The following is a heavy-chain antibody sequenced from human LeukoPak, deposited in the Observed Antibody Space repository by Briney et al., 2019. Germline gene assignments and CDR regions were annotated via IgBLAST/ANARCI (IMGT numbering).Heavy chain of an antibody. CDR3: ARHFAATRAIIQLWSYFDY. V-gene: IGHV4-34*01. Sequence: NASETLSLTCAVYGGSFSGYYWSWIRQPPGKGLEWIGSIYYSGSTYYNPSLKSRVTISVDTSKNQFSLKLSSVTAADTAVYYCARHFAATRAIIQLWSYFDYWGQGTLATVSS. CDR1: GGSFSGYY. D-gene: IGHD5-18*01. CDR2: IYYSGST. J-gene: IGHJ4*02.